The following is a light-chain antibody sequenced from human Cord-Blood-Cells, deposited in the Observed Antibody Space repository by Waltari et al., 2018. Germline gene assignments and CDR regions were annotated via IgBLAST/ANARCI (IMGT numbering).Light chain of an antibody. CDR1: SGHSSYA. V-gene: IGLV4-69*01. J-gene: IGLJ1*01. CDR2: LNSDGSH. CDR3: QTWGTGIHYV. Sequence: QLVLTQSPSASASLGASVKLTCPLSSGHSSYAIAWPQQQPEKGPRYLMKLNSDGSHSKGDGIPDRFSGSSSGAERYLTISSLQSEDEADYYCQTWGTGIHYVFGTGTKVTVL.